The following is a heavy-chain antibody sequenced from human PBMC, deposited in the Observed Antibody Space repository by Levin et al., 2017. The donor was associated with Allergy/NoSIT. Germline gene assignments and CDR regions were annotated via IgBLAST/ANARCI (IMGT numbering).Heavy chain of an antibody. CDR1: GYTFTSYD. J-gene: IGHJ1*01. D-gene: IGHD1-26*01. Sequence: ASVKVSCKASGYTFTSYDINWVRQATGQGLEWMGWMNPNSGNTGYAQKFQGRVTMTRNTSISTAYMELSSLRSEDTAVYYCARGMGSFHWFQHWGQGTLVTVSS. CDR3: ARGMGSFHWFQH. V-gene: IGHV1-8*01. CDR2: MNPNSGNT.